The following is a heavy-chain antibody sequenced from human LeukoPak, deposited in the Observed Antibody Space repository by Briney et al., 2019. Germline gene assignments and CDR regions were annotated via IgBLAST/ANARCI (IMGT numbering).Heavy chain of an antibody. V-gene: IGHV3-21*01. Sequence: PGGSLRLSCAASGFTFSSYSMNWVRQAPGKGLEWVSSISSSSSYIYYADSVKGRFTISRDNAKSSLYLQMNSLRAEDTAVYYCARVLWFGESQRPLYYYYYGMDVWGQGTTVTVSS. J-gene: IGHJ6*02. CDR3: ARVLWFGESQRPLYYYYYGMDV. CDR1: GFTFSSYS. CDR2: ISSSSSYI. D-gene: IGHD3-10*01.